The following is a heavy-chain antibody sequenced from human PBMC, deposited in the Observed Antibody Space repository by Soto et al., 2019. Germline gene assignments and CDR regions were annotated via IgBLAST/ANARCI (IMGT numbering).Heavy chain of an antibody. V-gene: IGHV1-2*02. CDR1: GDTFTAYH. CDR2: INPNSGVT. D-gene: IGHD3-22*01. J-gene: IGHJ4*02. Sequence: ASVKVSCKAAGDTFTAYHIHWVRQAPGQGLEWMGWINPNSGVTNYEQRFQGRVTMTRDTSISTAYMELSSLRSDDTAVYFCARDPYCYDRSDSPRPSDYRGQGTMVTL. CDR3: ARDPYCYDRSDSPRPSDY.